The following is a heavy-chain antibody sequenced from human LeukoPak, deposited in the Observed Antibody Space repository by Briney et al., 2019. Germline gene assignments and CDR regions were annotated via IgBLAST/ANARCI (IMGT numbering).Heavy chain of an antibody. D-gene: IGHD6-13*01. CDR1: GGSISSGDYY. V-gene: IGHV4-30-4*02. Sequence: SETLSLTCTVSGGSISSGDYYWSWIRQPPGKGLEWIGYIYYSGSIYYNPSLKSRVTISVDTSKNQFSLRLSSVTAADTAVYYCARWSSSWYSFDYWGQGTLVTVSS. CDR3: ARWSSSWYSFDY. J-gene: IGHJ4*02. CDR2: IYYSGSI.